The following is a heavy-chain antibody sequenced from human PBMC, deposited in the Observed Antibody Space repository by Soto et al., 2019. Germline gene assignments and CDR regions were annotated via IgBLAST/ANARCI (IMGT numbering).Heavy chain of an antibody. V-gene: IGHV1-46*03. Sequence: ASVKVSCKASGYTFISYYVHWVRQAPGQGLEWMGIINPSGGSTTYAQKFQGRVTMTRDTSTSTVYMELSSLRSEDTAVYYCASLPSPGIAPPYDDALNISGQATIVTVSS. CDR3: ASLPSPGIAPPYDDALNI. CDR1: GYTFISYY. J-gene: IGHJ3*02. CDR2: INPSGGST. D-gene: IGHD6-13*01.